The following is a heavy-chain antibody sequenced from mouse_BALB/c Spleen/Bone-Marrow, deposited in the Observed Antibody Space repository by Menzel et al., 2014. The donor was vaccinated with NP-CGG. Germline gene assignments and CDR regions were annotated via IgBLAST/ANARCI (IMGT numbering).Heavy chain of an antibody. V-gene: IGHV6-6*02. CDR1: GFTFSNYW. CDR3: TTGFAY. CDR2: IRLKSNNYAT. J-gene: IGHJ3*01. Sequence: EVQLVESGGGLVQPGGSMKLSCVASGFTFSNYWMNWVRQPPEKGLEWVAEIRLKSNNYATHYAESVKGRFTISRDDSKSSVYLQMNNLRAEDTGIYYCTTGFAYWGQGTLVTVPA.